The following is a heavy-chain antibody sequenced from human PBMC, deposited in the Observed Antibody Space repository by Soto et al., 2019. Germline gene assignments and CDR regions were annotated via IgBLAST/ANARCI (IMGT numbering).Heavy chain of an antibody. CDR2: INPNSGNI. V-gene: IGHV1-8*01. Sequence: ASVKVSCKASGDTFTTYDINWVRQATGHGLEWMGWINPNSGNIGYAQRFQGRVTMTRGTAIRTAYMEVSSLRSDDTAVYYCARGRASGSYYLLDYWGQGTLVTVSS. D-gene: IGHD3-10*01. CDR1: GDTFTTYD. CDR3: ARGRASGSYYLLDY. J-gene: IGHJ4*02.